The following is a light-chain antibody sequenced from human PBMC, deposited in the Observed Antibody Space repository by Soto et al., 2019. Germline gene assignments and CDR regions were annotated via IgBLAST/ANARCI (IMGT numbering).Light chain of an antibody. V-gene: IGKV1-39*01. CDR1: QSISSY. Sequence: DIQMTQSPSSLSASVGDRVTITCRASQSISSYLNWYQQKQGKAPKLLIYAASSLQSGVPSRFSGSGSGTDFTLTISSLQPEDFATYYCQQSYSTPYTVGQGTKLEIK. J-gene: IGKJ2*01. CDR2: AAS. CDR3: QQSYSTPYT.